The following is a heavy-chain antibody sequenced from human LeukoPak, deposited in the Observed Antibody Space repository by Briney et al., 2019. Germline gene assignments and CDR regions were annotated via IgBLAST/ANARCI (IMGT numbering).Heavy chain of an antibody. D-gene: IGHD3-10*01. V-gene: IGHV3-11*06. CDR3: ARDPLFYYGSGPGAFDI. CDR2: ISSSSSYT. Sequence: GGSLRLSCAASGFTFSDYYMSWIRQAPGKGLEWVSYISSSSSYTNYADSVKGRFTISGDNAKNSLYLQMNSLRAEDTAVYYCARDPLFYYGSGPGAFDIWGQGTMVTVSS. CDR1: GFTFSDYY. J-gene: IGHJ3*02.